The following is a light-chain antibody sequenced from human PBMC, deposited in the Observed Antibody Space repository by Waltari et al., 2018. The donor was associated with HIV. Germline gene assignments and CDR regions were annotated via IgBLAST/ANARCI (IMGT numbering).Light chain of an antibody. CDR2: GAF. J-gene: IGKJ2*01. CDR3: HHYDDWPLLST. V-gene: IGKV3-15*01. Sequence: EIVMTQSPATLSVSPGERVTLSCRADQSIGANLAWYQQKPGQPPRLLIYGAFTRATGVPARFSGSVSGTEFTLTISRLQPEDFAVYYCHHYDDWPLLSTFGQGTRLEIK. CDR1: QSIGAN.